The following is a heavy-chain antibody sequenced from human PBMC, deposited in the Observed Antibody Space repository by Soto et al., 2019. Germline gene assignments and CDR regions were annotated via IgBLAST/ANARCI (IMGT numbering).Heavy chain of an antibody. CDR1: GYGFTSYW. Sequence: PGESLKISCKASGYGFTSYWIGWVRQMPGKGLEWMGIIYPGDSDTKYSPSFQGQVTISADKSISTAYLQWSSLKASDTAMYFCARHLGYCSSTNCSYEDYWGQGTLVTVSS. D-gene: IGHD2-2*03. J-gene: IGHJ4*02. V-gene: IGHV5-51*01. CDR3: ARHLGYCSSTNCSYEDY. CDR2: IYPGDSDT.